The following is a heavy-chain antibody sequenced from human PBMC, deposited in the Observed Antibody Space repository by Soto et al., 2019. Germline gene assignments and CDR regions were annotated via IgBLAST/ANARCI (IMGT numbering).Heavy chain of an antibody. CDR1: GGSISSYY. V-gene: IGHV4-59*01. CDR3: ARTDYGDYMGYYYGMDV. D-gene: IGHD4-17*01. J-gene: IGHJ6*02. CDR2: IYYSGST. Sequence: SETLSLTCTVSGGSISSYYWSWIRQPPGKGLEWIGYIYYSGSTNYNPSLKSRVTISVDTSKNQFSLKLSSVTAADTAVYYCARTDYGDYMGYYYGMDVRGQGTTVTVSS.